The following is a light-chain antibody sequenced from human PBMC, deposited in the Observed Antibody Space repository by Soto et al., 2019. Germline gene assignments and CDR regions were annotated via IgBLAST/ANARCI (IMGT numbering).Light chain of an antibody. CDR3: QQYNNWPYT. J-gene: IGKJ3*01. Sequence: EIVMTQSPATLSLSPGERATLSCRASQSVYSNLAWYQQKPGQPPRLLIYGASTRATGIPARFSGSGSGTEFTFTISSLQSEYFAAYYCQQYNNWPYTFGPGTKVDIK. CDR2: GAS. CDR1: QSVYSN. V-gene: IGKV3-15*01.